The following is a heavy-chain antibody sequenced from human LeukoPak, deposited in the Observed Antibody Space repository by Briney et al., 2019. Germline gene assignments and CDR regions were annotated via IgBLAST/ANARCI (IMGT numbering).Heavy chain of an antibody. CDR2: IYHSGST. Sequence: SETLSLTCTVSGGSISSGGYYWSWIRQPPGKGLEWIGYIYHSGSTYYNPSLKSRVTISVDRSKNQFSLKLSSVTAADTAVYYCASSFWSGYAYWGQGTLVTVSS. CDR3: ASSFWSGYAY. D-gene: IGHD3-3*01. J-gene: IGHJ4*02. CDR1: GGSISSGGYY. V-gene: IGHV4-30-2*01.